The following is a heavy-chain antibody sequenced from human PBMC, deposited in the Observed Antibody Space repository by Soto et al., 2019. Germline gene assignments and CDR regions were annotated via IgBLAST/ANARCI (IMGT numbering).Heavy chain of an antibody. V-gene: IGHV3-30-3*01. D-gene: IGHD5-18*01. J-gene: IGHJ6*02. CDR3: ARDNGYSHGHGMDV. CDR1: GFTFSSYT. Sequence: GGSLRLSCAASGFTFSSYTIHWVRQAPGKGLEWVALILYDGGNKYYADSVKGGFTISRDNSKNTLYLQMNSLRAEDTAVYYCARDNGYSHGHGMDVWGQGSTVTVSS. CDR2: ILYDGGNK.